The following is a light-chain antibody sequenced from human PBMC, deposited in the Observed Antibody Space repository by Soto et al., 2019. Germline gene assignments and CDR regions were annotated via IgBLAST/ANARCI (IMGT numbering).Light chain of an antibody. V-gene: IGKV2-30*02. CDR2: QVS. CDR1: HSLVHFDGNTF. CDR3: LQGAHWPPGWT. Sequence: DVVMTQSPLSLAVTLGQPASISCRSSHSLVHFDGNTFLHWFHQSPGQPPRRLIYQVSNRDSGVPDRFSGRGSGTYVTLKISRVEAEDVGGYYCLQGAHWPPGWTCGQGP. J-gene: IGKJ1*01.